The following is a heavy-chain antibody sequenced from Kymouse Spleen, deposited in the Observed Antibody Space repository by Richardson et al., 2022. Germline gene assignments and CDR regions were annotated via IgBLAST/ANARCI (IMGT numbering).Heavy chain of an antibody. CDR1: GGSISSYY. CDR2: IYYSGST. V-gene: IGHV4-59*01. J-gene: IGHJ3*02. Sequence: QVQLQESGPGLVKPSETLSLTCTVSGGSISSYYWSWIRQPPGKGLEWIGYIYYSGSTNYNPSLKSRVTISVDTSKNQFSLKLSSVTAADTAVYYCARGGYSSSSYAFDIWGQGTMVTVSS. D-gene: IGHD6-6*01. CDR3: ARGGYSSSSYAFDI.